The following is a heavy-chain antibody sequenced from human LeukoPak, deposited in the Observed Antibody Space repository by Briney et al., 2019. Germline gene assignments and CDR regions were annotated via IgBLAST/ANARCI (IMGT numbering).Heavy chain of an antibody. CDR3: AKGGDSSGYYYPFDY. D-gene: IGHD3-22*01. J-gene: IGHJ4*02. Sequence: GGSLRLSCAASGFTFDDYAMHWVRQAPGKGRDWASLISGDGGSTYYADSVKGRFTISRDNSKNSLYLQMNSLRTEDTALYYCAKGGDSSGYYYPFDYWGQGTLVTVSS. CDR2: ISGDGGST. CDR1: GFTFDDYA. V-gene: IGHV3-43*02.